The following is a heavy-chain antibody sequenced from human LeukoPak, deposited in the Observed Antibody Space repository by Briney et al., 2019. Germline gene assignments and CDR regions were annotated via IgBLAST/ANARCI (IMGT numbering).Heavy chain of an antibody. Sequence: SQTLSLTCTVSGDSISTGGYYWYWIRQHPGKGLEWIAYVYYSGSTYYNPSFRSRVTMSVYTSKNQFSLKLSSLTAADTAVYYCARGHGFCSSTSCYEFDYWGQGTLVTVSS. V-gene: IGHV4-31*03. D-gene: IGHD2-2*01. CDR2: VYYSGST. J-gene: IGHJ4*02. CDR3: ARGHGFCSSTSCYEFDY. CDR1: GDSISTGGYY.